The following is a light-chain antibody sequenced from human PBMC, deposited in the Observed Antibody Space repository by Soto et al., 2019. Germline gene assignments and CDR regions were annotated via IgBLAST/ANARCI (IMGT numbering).Light chain of an antibody. CDR3: SSYAGSNNLI. CDR1: SSDVGGYNY. Sequence: QSALPQPPSASGSPGQSVTISCTGTSSDVGGYNYVSWYQQHPGKAPKLMIYEVSKRPSGVPDRFSGSKSGNTASLTVSGLQDEDEADYYCSSYAGSNNLIFGGGTQLTVL. J-gene: IGLJ2*01. CDR2: EVS. V-gene: IGLV2-8*01.